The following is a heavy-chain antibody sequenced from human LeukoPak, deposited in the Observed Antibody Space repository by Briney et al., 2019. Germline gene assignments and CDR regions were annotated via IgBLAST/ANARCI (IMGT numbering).Heavy chain of an antibody. CDR3: AREGVAVAGTYQDYYYYMDV. Sequence: SETLSLTCTVSGGSISSYYWSWIRQPAGKGLEWIGRIYTSGSTNYNPSLKSRVTMSVDTSKNQFSLKLSSVTAADTAVYYCAREGVAVAGTYQDYYYYMDVWGKGTTVTVSS. CDR2: IYTSGST. CDR1: GGSISSYY. J-gene: IGHJ6*03. D-gene: IGHD6-19*01. V-gene: IGHV4-4*07.